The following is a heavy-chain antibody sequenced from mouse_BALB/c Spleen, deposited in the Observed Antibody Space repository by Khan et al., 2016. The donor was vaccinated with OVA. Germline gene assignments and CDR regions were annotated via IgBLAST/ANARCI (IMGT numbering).Heavy chain of an antibody. Sequence: QVQLQQSGAELVRPGVSVKISCKGSGYTFTDFTMHWVKQSHAKSLEWIGVVNTYYGDATYNQKFKGKATMTVDKSSTTAYMELARLTSEDSAIYYGGRGGGGDSFAYWGQGTLVTVSA. V-gene: IGHV1S137*01. D-gene: IGHD2-12*01. CDR1: GYTFTDFT. J-gene: IGHJ3*01. CDR2: VNTYYGDA. CDR3: GRGGGGDSFAY.